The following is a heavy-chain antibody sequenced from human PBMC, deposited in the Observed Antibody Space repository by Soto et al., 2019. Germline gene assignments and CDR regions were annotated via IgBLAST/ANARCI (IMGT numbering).Heavy chain of an antibody. CDR1: GFTFSSYG. CDR3: AKEARSVVVTAPYDY. V-gene: IGHV3-30*18. D-gene: IGHD2-21*02. CDR2: ISYDGSNK. Sequence: QVQLVESGGGVVQPGRSLRLSCAASGFTFSSYGMHWVRQAPGKGLEWVAVISYDGSNKYYADSVKGRFTISRDNSKNTLYLQMNSLRAEDTAVYYCAKEARSVVVTAPYDYWGQGTLVTVSS. J-gene: IGHJ4*02.